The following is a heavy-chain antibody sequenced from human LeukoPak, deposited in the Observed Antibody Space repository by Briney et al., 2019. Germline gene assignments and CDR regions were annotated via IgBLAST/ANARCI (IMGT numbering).Heavy chain of an antibody. V-gene: IGHV3-23*01. J-gene: IGHJ6*02. CDR1: GFTFSSYA. CDR3: AKRMYNWNDLRHYYYGMDV. D-gene: IGHD1-1*01. Sequence: PGGSLRLSCAASGFTFSSYAMSWVRQAPGKGLEWVSAISGSGGSTYYADSVKGRFTISRDNSKNTLYLQMNSLRAEDTAVYYCAKRMYNWNDLRHYYYGMDVWGQGTTVTVSS. CDR2: ISGSGGST.